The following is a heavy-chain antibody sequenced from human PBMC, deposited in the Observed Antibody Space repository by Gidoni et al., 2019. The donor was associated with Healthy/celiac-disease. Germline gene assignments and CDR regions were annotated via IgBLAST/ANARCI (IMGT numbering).Heavy chain of an antibody. CDR1: GGTFSSYA. CDR2: IIPILGIA. Sequence: QVQLVQSGAEVKKPGSSVKVSCKASGGTFSSYAISWVRQAPGQGLEWMGRIIPILGIANYAQKFQGRVTITADKSTSTAYMELSSLRSEDTAVYYCARVPRLREYSGYDAEFDYWGQGTLVTVSS. J-gene: IGHJ4*02. D-gene: IGHD5-12*01. CDR3: ARVPRLREYSGYDAEFDY. V-gene: IGHV1-69*04.